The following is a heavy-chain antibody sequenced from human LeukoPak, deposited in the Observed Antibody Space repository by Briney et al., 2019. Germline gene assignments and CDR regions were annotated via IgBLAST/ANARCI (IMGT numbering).Heavy chain of an antibody. CDR1: GFTFSSYA. CDR2: ISSNGGST. Sequence: GGSLRLSCSASGFTFSSYAMHWVRQAPGKGLEYVSAISSNGGSTYYADSVKGRFTISRDNSKNTLYLQMSSLRAEDTVVYYCVKEGGLIVVAATWSWFDPWGQGTLVTVA. V-gene: IGHV3-64D*09. J-gene: IGHJ5*02. CDR3: VKEGGLIVVAATWSWFDP. D-gene: IGHD2-15*01.